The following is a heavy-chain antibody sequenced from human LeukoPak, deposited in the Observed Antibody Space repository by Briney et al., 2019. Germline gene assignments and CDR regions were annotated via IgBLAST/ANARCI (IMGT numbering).Heavy chain of an antibody. V-gene: IGHV3-11*05. J-gene: IGHJ5*02. Sequence: PGGSLRLSCAASGFTFSSHDMSWIRQAAGKGLEWVSYISSTSSHTNYADSVKGRFTISRDNAKKSLYLQMNSLRAEDTAVYYCARGSARWFDPWGQGTLVTVSS. CDR2: ISSTSSHT. CDR1: GFTFSSHD. CDR3: ARGSARWFDP.